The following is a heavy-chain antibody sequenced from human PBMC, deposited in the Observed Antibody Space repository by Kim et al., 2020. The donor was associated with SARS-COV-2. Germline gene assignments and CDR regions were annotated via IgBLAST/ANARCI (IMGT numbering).Heavy chain of an antibody. J-gene: IGHJ4*01. D-gene: IGHD5-18*01. CDR3: ARDLSYGSTSYYYFDS. CDR1: GFTFSRNA. V-gene: IGHV3-48*02. CDR2: ISASSGAI. Sequence: GGSLRLSCAASGFTFSRNAMNWVRQAPGKGLEWVSYISASSGAIYYADSVKGRFTVSRDNAKHSVYLQMNSLRDEDTAVYYCARDLSYGSTSYYYFDSWG.